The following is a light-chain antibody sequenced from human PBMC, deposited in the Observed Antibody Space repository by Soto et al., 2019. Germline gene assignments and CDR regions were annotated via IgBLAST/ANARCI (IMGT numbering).Light chain of an antibody. Sequence: QSALTQPASVSGSPGQSITISCTGTSSDVGGYNYVSWYQQHPGKAPKLMLYDVTNRPSGLSNRFSGSKSGNTASLTISGLQAEDEADYYCSSYTSSSTVVFGGGTKVTVL. J-gene: IGLJ2*01. CDR2: DVT. CDR1: SSDVGGYNY. V-gene: IGLV2-14*03. CDR3: SSYTSSSTVV.